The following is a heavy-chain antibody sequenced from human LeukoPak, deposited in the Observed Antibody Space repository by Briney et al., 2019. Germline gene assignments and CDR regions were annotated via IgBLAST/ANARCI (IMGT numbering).Heavy chain of an antibody. D-gene: IGHD6-19*01. CDR1: GYTFSNYY. Sequence: GGSLRLSCAASGYTFSNYYMSWIRQAQGKGLEWVSYISSSGSTIYYADSVKGRFTISRDNAKNSLYLQMNSLRAEDTAVYYCARDLEGSGWTDYWGQGTRVTVSS. CDR2: ISSSGSTI. V-gene: IGHV3-11*01. CDR3: ARDLEGSGWTDY. J-gene: IGHJ4*02.